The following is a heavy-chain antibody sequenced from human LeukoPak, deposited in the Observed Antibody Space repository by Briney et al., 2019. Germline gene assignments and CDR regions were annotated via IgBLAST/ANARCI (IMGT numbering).Heavy chain of an antibody. J-gene: IGHJ4*02. CDR3: ARSVLGYCSGGSCYSSGLDY. D-gene: IGHD2-15*01. CDR1: GFTFSSYA. Sequence: GGSLRLSCAASGFTFSSYAMHWVRQAPGKGLEWVAVISYDGSNKYYADSAKGRFTISRDNSKNTLYLQMNSLRAEDTAVYYCARSVLGYCSGGSCYSSGLDYWGQGALVTVSS. V-gene: IGHV3-30-3*01. CDR2: ISYDGSNK.